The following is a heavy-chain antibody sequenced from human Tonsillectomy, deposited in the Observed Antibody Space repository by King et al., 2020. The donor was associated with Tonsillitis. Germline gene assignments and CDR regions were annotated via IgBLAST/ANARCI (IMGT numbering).Heavy chain of an antibody. D-gene: IGHD2-15*01. Sequence: QLQESGPGLVKPSETLSLTCTVSDDSISSSRYYWGWIRQPPGKGLEWIGSAHYSGNTYYNLSLKSRVTISVDTSKSQISLKLNSVTAADTADYYCARLEGEYCSGGSCYPDYWGQGTLVIVSS. CDR1: DDSISSSRYY. CDR3: ARLEGEYCSGGSCYPDY. V-gene: IGHV4-39*01. CDR2: AHYSGNT. J-gene: IGHJ4*02.